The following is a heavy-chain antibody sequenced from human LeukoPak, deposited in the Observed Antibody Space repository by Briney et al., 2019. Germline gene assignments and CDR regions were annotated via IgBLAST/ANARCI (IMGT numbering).Heavy chain of an antibody. D-gene: IGHD6-19*01. J-gene: IGHJ4*02. CDR3: AKAIRIAVAAHGGGY. Sequence: AISGSGGSTYYADSVKGRFTISRDNSKNTLYLQMNSLRAEDTAVYYCAKAIRIAVAAHGGGYWGQGTLVTVSS. V-gene: IGHV3-23*01. CDR2: ISGSGGST.